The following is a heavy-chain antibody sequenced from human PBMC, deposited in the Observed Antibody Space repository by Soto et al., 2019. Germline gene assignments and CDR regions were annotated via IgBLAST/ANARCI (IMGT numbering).Heavy chain of an antibody. CDR2: ITWNSRVL. D-gene: IGHD3-3*01. V-gene: IGHV3-9*01. J-gene: IGHJ4*02. CDR1: GLNFDDFA. CDR3: AKGRYDFWSPYYFDS. Sequence: EVQLVESGGRLVQPGRSLRLSCVGTGLNFDDFAMHWVRQAPGKGLEWVSGITWNSRVLAYADSVKGRVTISRDNARNSLYLQMDSLPDKDTALYYCAKGRYDFWSPYYFDSWGQGTLVTVSS.